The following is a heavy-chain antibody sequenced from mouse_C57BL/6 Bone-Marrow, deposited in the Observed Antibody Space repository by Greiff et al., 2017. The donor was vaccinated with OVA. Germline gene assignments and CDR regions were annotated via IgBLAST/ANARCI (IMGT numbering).Heavy chain of an antibody. D-gene: IGHD1-1*01. CDR2: IWTGGGT. J-gene: IGHJ1*03. Sequence: VNLVESGPGLVAPSQSLSITCTVSGFSLTSYAISWVRQPPGKGLEWLGVIWTGGGTTYNSALKSRLSISKDNSKSRVFFKLNSMQTADPARDFCSRLSTVWYFDVWGTGTTLTVSS. CDR3: SRLSTVWYFDV. V-gene: IGHV2-9-1*01. CDR1: GFSLTSYA.